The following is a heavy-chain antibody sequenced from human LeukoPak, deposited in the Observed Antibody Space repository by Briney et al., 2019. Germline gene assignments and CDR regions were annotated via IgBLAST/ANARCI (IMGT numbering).Heavy chain of an antibody. CDR1: GYTFTSYY. Sequence: ASVKVSCKASGYTFTSYYMHWVRRAPGQGLEWMGIINPSGGSTSYAQKFQGRVTMTRDTSTSTVYMELSSLRSEDTAVYYCARDGQWELPFDYWGQGTLVTVSS. J-gene: IGHJ4*02. CDR3: ARDGQWELPFDY. V-gene: IGHV1-46*01. D-gene: IGHD1-26*01. CDR2: INPSGGST.